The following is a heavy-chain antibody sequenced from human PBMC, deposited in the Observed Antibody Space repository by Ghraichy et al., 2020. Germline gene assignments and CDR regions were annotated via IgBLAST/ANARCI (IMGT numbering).Heavy chain of an antibody. J-gene: IGHJ5*02. CDR3: ARGKMRTTVTNNWFDP. Sequence: SETLSLTCAVYGGSFSGYYWSWIRQPPGKGLEWIGEINHSGSTNYNPSLKSRVTISVDTSKNQFSLKLSSVTAADTAVYYCARGKMRTTVTNNWFDPWGQGTLVTVSS. CDR1: GGSFSGYY. D-gene: IGHD4-17*01. V-gene: IGHV4-34*01. CDR2: INHSGST.